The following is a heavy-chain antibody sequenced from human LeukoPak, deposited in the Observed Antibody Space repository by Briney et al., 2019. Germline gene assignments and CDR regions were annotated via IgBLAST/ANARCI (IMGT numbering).Heavy chain of an antibody. J-gene: IGHJ4*02. Sequence: TGGSLRLPCAASGFTFSSYAMHWVRQAPGKGLEYVSAISSNGGSTYYANSVKGRFTISRDNSKNTLYLQMGSLRAEDMAVYYCARWGLLGQQIDYSGQGTLVTVSS. CDR2: ISSNGGST. V-gene: IGHV3-64*01. CDR1: GFTFSSYA. CDR3: ARWGLLGQQIDY. D-gene: IGHD1-26*01.